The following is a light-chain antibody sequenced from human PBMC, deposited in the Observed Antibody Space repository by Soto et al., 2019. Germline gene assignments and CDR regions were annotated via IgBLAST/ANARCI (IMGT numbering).Light chain of an antibody. Sequence: DIQMTQSPSSVSASVGERVTISCRASQDIGSWLAWYQQRPGEAPKLLIYTASSLESGVPSRFSGSGSGTDFTLTISSLQPEDGPTYEWKKVNDFPQTFGQGTKVDIK. J-gene: IGKJ1*01. CDR2: TAS. V-gene: IGKV1-12*01. CDR3: KKVNDFPQT. CDR1: QDIGSW.